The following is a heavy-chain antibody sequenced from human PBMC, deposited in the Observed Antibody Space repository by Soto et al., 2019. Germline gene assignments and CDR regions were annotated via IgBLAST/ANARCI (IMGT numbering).Heavy chain of an antibody. D-gene: IGHD1-26*01. V-gene: IGHV4-30-2*01. CDR3: ARDLGGQNNDAFDI. CDR2: IYHSGST. J-gene: IGHJ3*02. Sequence: QLQLQESGSGLVKPSQTLSLTCAVSGGSISSGGYSWSWIRQPPGKGLEWIGYIYHSGSTYYNTSLKSRVTISVDRSKNQFSLKLSSVTAADTAVYYCARDLGGQNNDAFDIWGQGTMVTVSS. CDR1: GGSISSGGYS.